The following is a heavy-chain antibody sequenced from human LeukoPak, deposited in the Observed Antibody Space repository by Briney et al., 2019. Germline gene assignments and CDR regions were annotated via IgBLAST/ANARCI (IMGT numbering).Heavy chain of an antibody. D-gene: IGHD3-9*01. CDR1: GFTFSSYG. J-gene: IGHJ4*02. Sequence: PGRSLRLSCATSGFTFSSYGMQWVRQAPGKGLEWVAFIRYDGTNEYYGDSVKGRFTVSRDNSKNTLYLQMNSLRAEDTAVYYCMKDPPTGYYLEYWGQGTLVTVSS. CDR2: IRYDGTNE. CDR3: MKDPPTGYYLEY. V-gene: IGHV3-30*02.